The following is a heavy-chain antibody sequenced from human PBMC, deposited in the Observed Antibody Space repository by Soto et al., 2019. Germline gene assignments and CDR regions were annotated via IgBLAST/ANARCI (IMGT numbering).Heavy chain of an antibody. Sequence: GASVKVSGKASGYSFTDYHIHWVRQAPGQGLEWLGRMNPKSGGTSTAQKFQGWVTMTTDTSISTASMELTRLTSDDTAIYYCARGDSTDCSNGVCSFFYNHDMDVWGQGTTVTVSS. CDR2: MNPKSGGT. D-gene: IGHD2-8*01. V-gene: IGHV1-2*04. J-gene: IGHJ6*02. CDR3: ARGDSTDCSNGVCSFFYNHDMDV. CDR1: GYSFTDYH.